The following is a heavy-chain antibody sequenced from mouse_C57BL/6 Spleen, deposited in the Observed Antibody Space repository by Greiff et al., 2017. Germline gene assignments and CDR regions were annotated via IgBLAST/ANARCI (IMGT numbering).Heavy chain of an antibody. CDR2: INPNNGGT. J-gene: IGHJ4*01. V-gene: IGHV1-18*01. CDR3: ARRYYTGAMDY. Sequence: VQLQQSGPELVKPGASVQIPCKASGYTFTDYNMDWVKQSHGKSLEWIGDINPNNGGTIYNQKFKGKATLTVDKSSSTAYMELRSLTSEDTAVYYCARRYYTGAMDYWGQGTSVTVSS. D-gene: IGHD2-12*01. CDR1: GYTFTDYN.